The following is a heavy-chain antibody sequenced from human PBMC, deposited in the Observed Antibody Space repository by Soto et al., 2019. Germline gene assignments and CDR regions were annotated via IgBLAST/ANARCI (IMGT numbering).Heavy chain of an antibody. CDR2: IYPGNSNT. V-gene: IGHV5-51*01. CDR1: GYSFTNYW. J-gene: IGHJ4*02. CDR3: ARPSDVGLASSFEY. Sequence: GESLKISCQGSGYSFTNYWIGWVRQMPGTGLEWLGIIYPGNSNTRYSPSFEGQVTMSADKSINTAYLQWSSLRASDTAIYFCARPSDVGLASSFEYWGQGSQVTVSS.